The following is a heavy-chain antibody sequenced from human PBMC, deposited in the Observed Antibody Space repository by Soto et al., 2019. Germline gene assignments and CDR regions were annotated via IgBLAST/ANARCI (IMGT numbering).Heavy chain of an antibody. CDR1: GFSFNTHW. D-gene: IGHD1-26*01. CDR3: ARGGAMGVDY. Sequence: EVQLVESGGGVVQPGGSLRLSCTASGFSFNTHWMHWVRQAPGTGLVWVSRIYFYGITTNYADSVKGRLTVSRDNAKNTVYLHVNTLRDEDTDVYYCARGGAMGVDYWGQGTLVTVSS. J-gene: IGHJ4*02. CDR2: IYFYGITT. V-gene: IGHV3-74*01.